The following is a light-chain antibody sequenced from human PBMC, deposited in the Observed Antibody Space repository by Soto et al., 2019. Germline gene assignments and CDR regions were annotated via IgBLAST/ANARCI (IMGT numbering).Light chain of an antibody. Sequence: QSALTQPPSASGSPGQSVTISCTGTSSDVGGYDFVSWYQQHPGKAPKLIIYEVSQRPSGVPDRFSGSKSGNTASLTVSGLQAEDDADYYCSSFAGTTKLFGGGTKVTVL. CDR1: SSDVGGYDF. J-gene: IGLJ2*01. CDR3: SSFAGTTKL. V-gene: IGLV2-8*01. CDR2: EVS.